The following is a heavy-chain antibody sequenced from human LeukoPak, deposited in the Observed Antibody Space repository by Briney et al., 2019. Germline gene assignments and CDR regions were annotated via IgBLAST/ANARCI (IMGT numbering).Heavy chain of an antibody. D-gene: IGHD2-21*01. CDR2: MNPNSGNT. V-gene: IGHV1-8*03. CDR3: ARVAAFPNAGYYYMDV. CDR1: GYTLTSYD. Sequence: ASVKVSCKASGYTLTSYDINWVRQATGQGLEWMGWMNPNSGNTGYAQKFQGRVTITRNTSISTAYMELSSLRSEDTAVYYCARVAAFPNAGYYYMDVWGKGTTVTVSS. J-gene: IGHJ6*03.